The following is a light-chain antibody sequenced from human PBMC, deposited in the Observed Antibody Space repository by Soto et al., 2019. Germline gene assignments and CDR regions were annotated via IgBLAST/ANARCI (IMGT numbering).Light chain of an antibody. CDR1: QSVSNTY. Sequence: EIELTQSPATLSLSPGERATLSCRTSQSVSNTYVAWYQQKPGQAPRLLIYDTSSRVTGIPDRFSGSGSGTDFTLTISRLEPEDFAVFYCQQYSTSEIIFGQGTRLEI. CDR3: QQYSTSEII. J-gene: IGKJ5*01. V-gene: IGKV3-20*01. CDR2: DTS.